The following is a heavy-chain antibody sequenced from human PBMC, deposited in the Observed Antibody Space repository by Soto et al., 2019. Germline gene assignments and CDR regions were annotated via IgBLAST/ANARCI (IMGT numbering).Heavy chain of an antibody. CDR1: GGTFSNYA. CDR2: IIPIVGTG. V-gene: IGHV1-69*01. J-gene: IGHJ6*02. Sequence: QVQLVQSGAEVRKPGSSVTVSCKASGGTFSNYAISWVRQAPGQGLEWMGGIIPIVGTGSCAQKFQGRVTITADEPTTTAYMELSSLRFEDTAVYYCARVVILVPTASTHYYYHMDVWGPGTKVTVSS. D-gene: IGHD2-2*01. CDR3: ARVVILVPTASTHYYYHMDV.